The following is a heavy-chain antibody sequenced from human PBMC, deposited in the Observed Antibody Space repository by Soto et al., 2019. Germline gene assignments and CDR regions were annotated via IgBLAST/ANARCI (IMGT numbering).Heavy chain of an antibody. CDR1: GVSISSYF. Sequence: SETLSLTCSVSGVSISSYFWSWIRQAPGRGLEWIGYTYHRGSTNYSPSLRSRVAISLDMSENQFSLKVNSVTAADTAVYYCARIGGYHGPLDYWGQGTPVTV. CDR3: ARIGGYHGPLDY. J-gene: IGHJ4*02. CDR2: TYHRGST. V-gene: IGHV4-59*01. D-gene: IGHD6-25*01.